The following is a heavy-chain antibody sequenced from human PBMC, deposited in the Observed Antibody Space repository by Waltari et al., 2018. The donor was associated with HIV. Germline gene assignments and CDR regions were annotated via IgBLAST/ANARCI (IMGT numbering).Heavy chain of an antibody. V-gene: IGHV3-74*01. Sequence: EVQLVESGGGLVQPGGSLRLSCAASGFTFSSYWMHWVRQAPGKGLVWVSGINSDGSSTSYADSVKGRFTISRDNAKNTLYLQMNSLRAEDTAVYYCASMSVVTTVTTVAFDIWGQGTMVTVSS. D-gene: IGHD4-17*01. CDR1: GFTFSSYW. CDR2: INSDGSST. CDR3: ASMSVVTTVTTVAFDI. J-gene: IGHJ3*02.